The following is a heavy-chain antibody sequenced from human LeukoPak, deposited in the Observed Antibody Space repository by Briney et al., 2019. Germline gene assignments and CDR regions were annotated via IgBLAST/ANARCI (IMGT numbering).Heavy chain of an antibody. J-gene: IGHJ4*02. CDR3: ASSVVPAASFDY. CDR2: VYYSGST. Sequence: PSETLSLTCTVSGGSISSYYWSWIRQPPGKGLEWIGYVYYSGSTNYNPSLKSRVTISVDTSKNQFSLKLSSVTAADTAVYYCASSVVPAASFDYWGQGTLVTVSS. D-gene: IGHD2-2*01. V-gene: IGHV4-59*01. CDR1: GGSISSYY.